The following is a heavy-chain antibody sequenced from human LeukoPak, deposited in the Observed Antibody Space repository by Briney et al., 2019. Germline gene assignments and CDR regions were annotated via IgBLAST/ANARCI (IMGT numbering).Heavy chain of an antibody. D-gene: IGHD2-15*01. V-gene: IGHV1-2*02. CDR1: GYTFTGYY. Sequence: ASVKVSCKASGYTFTGYYMHWVRQAPGQGLEWMGWINPNSGGTNYAQKFQGRVTMTRDTSISTAYMELSRLRSDDTAVDYWRFAVAATWLYYWGQGTPVPGSS. J-gene: IGHJ4*02. CDR2: INPNSGGT. CDR3: RFAVAATWLYY.